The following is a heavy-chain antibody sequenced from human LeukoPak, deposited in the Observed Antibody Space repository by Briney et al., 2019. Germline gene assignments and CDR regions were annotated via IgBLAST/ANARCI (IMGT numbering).Heavy chain of an antibody. Sequence: PSETLSLTCTVSGGSISSGGYYWSWIRQHPGKGLEWIGYIYYSGSTYYNPSLKSRVTISVDTSKNQFSLKLSSVTAADTAVYYCARAYYDFWSGYYLDYWGQGTLVTVSS. D-gene: IGHD3-3*01. J-gene: IGHJ4*02. CDR2: IYYSGST. V-gene: IGHV4-31*03. CDR1: GGSISSGGYY. CDR3: ARAYYDFWSGYYLDY.